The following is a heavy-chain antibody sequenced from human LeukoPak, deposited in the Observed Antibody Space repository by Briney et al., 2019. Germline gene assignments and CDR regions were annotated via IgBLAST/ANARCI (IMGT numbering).Heavy chain of an antibody. Sequence: GGSLRLSCAASGFNFSSYAMSWVRQAPGKGLEWVSAISGSGGSTYYADSEKGRFTISRDNSKNTLYLQMNSLSAEDTAVYYCAGGGFGTFDYWGQGTLVTVSS. CDR1: GFNFSSYA. V-gene: IGHV3-23*01. J-gene: IGHJ4*02. D-gene: IGHD3-10*01. CDR2: ISGSGGST. CDR3: AGGGFGTFDY.